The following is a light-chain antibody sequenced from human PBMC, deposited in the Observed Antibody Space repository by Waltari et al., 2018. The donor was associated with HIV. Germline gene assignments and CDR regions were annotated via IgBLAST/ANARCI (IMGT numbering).Light chain of an antibody. J-gene: IGKJ4*01. V-gene: IGKV4-1*01. CDR2: WAS. CDR3: QQYYSTPPA. CDR1: QRGFYSSNNKNY. Sequence: DIVVTQSPDSLDVSLGARANINCTSNQRGFYSSNNKNYLAWYQQKPGQPPKLLVYWASTRESGVPDRFSGSGSGTDFTLTISSLQAEDVAVYYCQQYYSTPPAFGGGTKVEI.